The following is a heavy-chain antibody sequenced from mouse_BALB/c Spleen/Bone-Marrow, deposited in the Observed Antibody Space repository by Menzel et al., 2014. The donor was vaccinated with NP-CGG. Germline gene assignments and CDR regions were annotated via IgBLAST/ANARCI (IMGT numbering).Heavy chain of an antibody. D-gene: IGHD1-1*02. CDR2: IYPSTGYT. Sequence: VQLHQSGAELAKPGASVKMSCKASGYTFTNYWMHWVKQRPGQGLEWIGYIYPSTGYTEYNQKFKDKATLTSDKSSSTAYMQLSSLTSEDSAVYYCAGGRFAYWGQGTLVTVSA. V-gene: IGHV1-7*01. J-gene: IGHJ3*01. CDR3: AGGRFAY. CDR1: GYTFTNYW.